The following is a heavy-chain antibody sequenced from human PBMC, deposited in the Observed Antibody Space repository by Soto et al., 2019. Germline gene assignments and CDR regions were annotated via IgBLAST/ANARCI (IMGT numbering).Heavy chain of an antibody. Sequence: GGIKSCYWCWLCQQKGKGLEWIGYIYYSGSTNYNPSLKSRVTISVDTSKNQFSLKLSSVTAADTAVYYCARYCSRTRRLMGDDLSDTAVWGNGTTVPVSP. D-gene: IGHD2-2*01. CDR3: ARYCSRTRRLMGDDLSDTAV. CDR1: GGIKSCY. V-gene: IGHV4-59*08. CDR2: IYYSGST. J-gene: IGHJ6*04.